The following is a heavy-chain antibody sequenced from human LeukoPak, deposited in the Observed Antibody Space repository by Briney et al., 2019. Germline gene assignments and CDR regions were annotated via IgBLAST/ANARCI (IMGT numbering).Heavy chain of an antibody. D-gene: IGHD6-19*01. CDR1: GFTFSSYG. V-gene: IGHV3-7*01. CDR2: IKQDGSET. J-gene: IGHJ4*02. Sequence: GGSLRLSCAASGFTFSSYGVHWVRQAPGKGLEWVANIKQDGSETYYVDSVKGRFTISRDNAKNSLYLQMNSLRAEDTAVYYCARWGYTNGWYYFENWGQGTLVTVSS. CDR3: ARWGYTNGWYYFEN.